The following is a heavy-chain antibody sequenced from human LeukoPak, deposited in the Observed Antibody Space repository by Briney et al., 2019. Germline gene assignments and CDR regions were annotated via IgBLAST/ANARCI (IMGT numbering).Heavy chain of an antibody. CDR3: ARAEIRGSSRPRDAFDI. D-gene: IGHD6-13*01. J-gene: IGHJ3*02. V-gene: IGHV3-33*01. Sequence: GGSLRLSCAASGFTFSSYGMHWVRQAPGKGLEWVAVIWYDGSNKYYADSVEGRFTISRDNSKNTLYLQMNSLRAEDTAVYYCARAEIRGSSRPRDAFDIWGQGTMVTVSS. CDR1: GFTFSSYG. CDR2: IWYDGSNK.